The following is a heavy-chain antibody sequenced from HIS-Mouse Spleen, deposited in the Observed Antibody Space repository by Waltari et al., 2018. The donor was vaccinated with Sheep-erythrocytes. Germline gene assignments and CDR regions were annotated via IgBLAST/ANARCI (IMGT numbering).Heavy chain of an antibody. D-gene: IGHD7-27*01. CDR1: GCSISSGGYY. CDR3: ARDRLGIFGY. J-gene: IGHJ4*02. V-gene: IGHV4-31*03. CDR2: IYYSGST. Sequence: QVQLQESGPGLVKPSQTLSLTCTVSGCSISSGGYYWSWLRQHPGKGLEWIGYIYYSGSTYYNPSLKSRVTISVDTSKNQFSLKLSSVTAAGTAVYYCARDRLGIFGYWGQGTLVTVSS.